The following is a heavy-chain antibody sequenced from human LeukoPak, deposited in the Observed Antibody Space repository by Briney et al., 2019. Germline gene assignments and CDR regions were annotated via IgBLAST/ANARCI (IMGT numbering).Heavy chain of an antibody. CDR1: GDSVTSNSAA. J-gene: IGHJ3*02. CDR3: ARGYGGYVFPFDI. D-gene: IGHD5-12*01. Sequence: SQTLSLTCAISGDSVTSNSAAWHWIRQSPSRGLEWLGGTYYRSKWYNDYAVSVKSRITVNPDTSRNLVSLQLQSVTPEDTAVYYCARGYGGYVFPFDIWGQGTKVTVSS. V-gene: IGHV6-1*01. CDR2: TYYRSKWYN.